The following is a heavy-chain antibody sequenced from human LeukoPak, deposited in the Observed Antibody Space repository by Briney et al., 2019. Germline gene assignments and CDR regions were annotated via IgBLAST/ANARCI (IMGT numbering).Heavy chain of an antibody. J-gene: IGHJ4*02. CDR2: IYKGRST. CDR3: ARVVVPAAIVY. D-gene: IGHD2-15*01. Sequence: PSQTLSLTCSVSGDSFPIITYYWGWLRHRQGGGPEWIGYIYKGRSTSYTPSLKNRVTISVDTSKNQFSLNLDSVTAADTAVYYCARVVVPAAIVYWGQGIPVIVSS. CDR1: GDSFPIITYY. V-gene: IGHV4-31*03.